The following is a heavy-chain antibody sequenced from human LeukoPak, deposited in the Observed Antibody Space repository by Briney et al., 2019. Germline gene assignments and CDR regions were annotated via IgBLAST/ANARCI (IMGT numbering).Heavy chain of an antibody. CDR3: ATYSSSWYTDFDY. V-gene: IGHV1-8*02. J-gene: IGHJ4*02. CDR2: MNPNSGNT. Sequence: ASVKVSCKSSGYTFANYAVSWVRQAPGQGLEWMGWMNPNSGNTGYAQKFQGRVTMTRNTSISTAYMELSSLRSEDTAVYYCATYSSSWYTDFDYWGQGTLVTVSS. D-gene: IGHD6-13*01. CDR1: GYTFANYA.